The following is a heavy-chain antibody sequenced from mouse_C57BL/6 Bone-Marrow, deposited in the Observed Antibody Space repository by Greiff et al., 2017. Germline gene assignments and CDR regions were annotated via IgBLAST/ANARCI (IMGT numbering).Heavy chain of an antibody. CDR2: ISSGGSYT. CDR3: ARLGIITTVVADY. J-gene: IGHJ2*01. D-gene: IGHD1-1*01. V-gene: IGHV5-6*01. Sequence: EVHLVESGGDLVKPGGSLKLSCAASGFTFSSYGMSWVRQTPDKRLEWVATISSGGSYTYYPDSVKGRFTISRDNAKNTLYLQMSSLKSEDTAMYYCARLGIITTVVADYWGQGTTLTVSS. CDR1: GFTFSSYG.